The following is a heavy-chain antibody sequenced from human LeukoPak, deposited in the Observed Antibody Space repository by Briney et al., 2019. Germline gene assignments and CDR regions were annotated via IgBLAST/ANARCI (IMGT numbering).Heavy chain of an antibody. D-gene: IGHD5-24*01. Sequence: GGSLRLSCAAPGFPFSSYAMSWVRQAPGKGLEWVSTISGSGARTYYADSVQGRFTISRDNSKNTVFVQMNNLRAEDTAVYYCAKEKMTDFDYWGQGTLVTVSS. CDR1: GFPFSSYA. CDR3: AKEKMTDFDY. CDR2: ISGSGART. J-gene: IGHJ4*02. V-gene: IGHV3-23*01.